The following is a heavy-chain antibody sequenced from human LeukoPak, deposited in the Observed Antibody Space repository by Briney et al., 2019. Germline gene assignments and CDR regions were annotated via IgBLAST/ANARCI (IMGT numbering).Heavy chain of an antibody. CDR1: TFTFTPGW. D-gene: IGHD3-3*01. J-gene: IGHJ5*02. CDR3: AKLVPSDDFWSGYLGWFDP. Sequence: PGGSLRLSCEASTFTFTPGWMSWVRQAPGKGLEWVSAISGSGGSTYYADSVKGRFTISRDNSKNTLYVQMNSLRAEDTAVYYCAKLVPSDDFWSGYLGWFDPWGQGTLVTVSS. V-gene: IGHV3-23*01. CDR2: ISGSGGST.